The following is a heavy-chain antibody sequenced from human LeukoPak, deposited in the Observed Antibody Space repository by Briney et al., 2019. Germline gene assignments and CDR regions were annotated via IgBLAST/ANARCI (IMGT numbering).Heavy chain of an antibody. CDR1: GYTFTSYY. D-gene: IGHD2-2*01. Sequence: ASVKVSCKASGYTFTSYYMHWVRQAPGQGLEWMGWISAYNGNTNYAQKLQGRVTMTTDTSTSTAYMELRSLRSDDTAVYYCARWWCSSTSCYDAFDIWSQGTMVTVSS. CDR3: ARWWCSSTSCYDAFDI. J-gene: IGHJ3*02. V-gene: IGHV1-18*04. CDR2: ISAYNGNT.